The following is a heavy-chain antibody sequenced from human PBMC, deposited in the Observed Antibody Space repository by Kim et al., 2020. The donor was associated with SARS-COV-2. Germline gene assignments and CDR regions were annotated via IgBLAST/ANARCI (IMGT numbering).Heavy chain of an antibody. CDR3: ANQRSYGTFYYFDY. V-gene: IGHV3-9*01. D-gene: IGHD5-18*01. CDR2: ISWNSGSL. Sequence: GGSLRLSCAASGFTFGDYAMHWVRQAPGKCLEWVSGISWNSGSLGYAASVKGRFTISRDNAKNSLYLQMNSLRAEDTALYYCANQRSYGTFYYFDYWGQGTLVTVSS. J-gene: IGHJ4*02. CDR1: GFTFGDYA.